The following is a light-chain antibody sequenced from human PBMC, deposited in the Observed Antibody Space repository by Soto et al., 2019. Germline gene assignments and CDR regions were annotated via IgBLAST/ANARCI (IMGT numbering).Light chain of an antibody. J-gene: IGKJ4*01. CDR3: QHYYNYPLT. CDR1: QSIGNW. CDR2: DAS. V-gene: IGKV1-5*01. Sequence: DIQMTQSPSTLSASVGDRVTITCRASQSIGNWLAWYQQKPGKAPKPLIYDASTLESGVPSRFSGSGSGTEFTLTISSLQPDDFATYYCQHYYNYPLTFGGGTKVDIK.